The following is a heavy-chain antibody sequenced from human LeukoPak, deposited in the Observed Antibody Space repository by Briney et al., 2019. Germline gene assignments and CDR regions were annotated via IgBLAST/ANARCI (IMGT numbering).Heavy chain of an antibody. J-gene: IGHJ4*02. D-gene: IGHD3-10*01. CDR3: ARDLPLYYYGSGSPAYYFDY. CDR1: GDSVSSNSAA. Sequence: SQTLSLTCAISGDSVSSNSAAWNWIRQSPSRGLEWLGRTYYRSKWYNDYAVSVKSRITINPDTSKNQFSLQLNSVTPEDTAVYYRARDLPLYYYGSGSPAYYFDYWGQGTLVTVSS. V-gene: IGHV6-1*01. CDR2: TYYRSKWYN.